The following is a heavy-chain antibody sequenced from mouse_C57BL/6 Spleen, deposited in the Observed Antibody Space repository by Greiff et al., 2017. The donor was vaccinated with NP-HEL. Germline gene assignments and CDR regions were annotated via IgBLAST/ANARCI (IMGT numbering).Heavy chain of an antibody. V-gene: IGHV1-61*01. Sequence: QVQLLQPGAELVRPGSSVKLSCKASGYTFTSYWMDWVKQRPGQGLEWIGNIYPSDSETHYNQKFKDKATLTVDKSSSTAYMQLSSLTSEDSAVYYCARYDGYYRYFDVWGTGTTVTVSS. J-gene: IGHJ1*03. CDR1: GYTFTSYW. CDR3: ARYDGYYRYFDV. CDR2: IYPSDSET. D-gene: IGHD2-3*01.